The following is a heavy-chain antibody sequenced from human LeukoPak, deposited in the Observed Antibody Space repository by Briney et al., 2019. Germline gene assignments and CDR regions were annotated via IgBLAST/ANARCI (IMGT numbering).Heavy chain of an antibody. D-gene: IGHD3-22*01. CDR1: GFTFSSYA. Sequence: GRSLRLSCAASGFTFSSYAMHWVRQAPGKGLEWVAVISYDGSNKYYADSVKGRFTISRDNSKNTLYLQMNSLRAEDTAVYYSARGKAYYYHSSGYYYGPVDYWGQGTLVTVSS. V-gene: IGHV3-30*04. CDR2: ISYDGSNK. J-gene: IGHJ4*02. CDR3: ARGKAYYYHSSGYYYGPVDY.